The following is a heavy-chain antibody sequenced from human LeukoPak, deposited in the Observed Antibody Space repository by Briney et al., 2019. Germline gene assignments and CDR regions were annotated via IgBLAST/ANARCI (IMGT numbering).Heavy chain of an antibody. Sequence: GGSLRLSCAASGYTFSSYWMGWVPQAPGKGLGWVANIKQDGSDKYYVVSVKGRFTISRDNAKNTLYLQMNSLRAEDTAVYYCVRGARSSVYGLDVWGQGTTVTVSS. CDR1: GYTFSSYW. V-gene: IGHV3-7*04. CDR2: IKQDGSDK. D-gene: IGHD3-3*01. J-gene: IGHJ6*02. CDR3: VRGARSSVYGLDV.